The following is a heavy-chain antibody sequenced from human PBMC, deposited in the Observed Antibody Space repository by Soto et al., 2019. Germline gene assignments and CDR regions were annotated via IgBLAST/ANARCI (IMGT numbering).Heavy chain of an antibody. Sequence: SETLSLTCAVSGYSISSGYYWGWIRQPPGKGLEWIGSIYHSGSTYYNPSLKSRVTISVDTSKNQFSLKLSSVTAADTAVYYCARSNYYDSSGYHYYFDYWGQGTLVTVSS. CDR1: GYSISSGYY. J-gene: IGHJ4*02. CDR3: ARSNYYDSSGYHYYFDY. D-gene: IGHD3-22*01. V-gene: IGHV4-38-2*01. CDR2: IYHSGST.